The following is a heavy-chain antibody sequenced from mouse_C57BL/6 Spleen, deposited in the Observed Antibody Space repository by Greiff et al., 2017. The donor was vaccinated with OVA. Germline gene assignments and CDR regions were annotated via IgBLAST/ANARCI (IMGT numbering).Heavy chain of an antibody. CDR3: AREDYDTLYYAMDY. J-gene: IGHJ4*01. V-gene: IGHV3-6*01. D-gene: IGHD2-4*01. CDR1: GYSITSGYY. CDR2: ISYDGSN. Sequence: EVKLMESGPGLVKPSQSLSLTCSVTGYSITSGYYWNWIRQFPGNKLEWMGYISYDGSNNYNPSLKNRISITRDTSKNQFFLKLNSVTTEDTATYYCAREDYDTLYYAMDYWGQGTSVTVSS.